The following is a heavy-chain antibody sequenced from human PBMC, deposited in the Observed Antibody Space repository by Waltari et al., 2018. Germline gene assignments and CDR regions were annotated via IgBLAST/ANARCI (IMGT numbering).Heavy chain of an antibody. J-gene: IGHJ4*02. D-gene: IGHD3-22*01. CDR1: GFTFSSHA. Sequence: QVQLVESGGGVVQPGRSLRLSCAASGFTFSSHAMHWVRRAPGKGLEWVAVISFDGGDKHYTDSVKGRFTISRDTSKNMLYLQMSSLRAEDTAVYYCARDYYFDTSGYLDSWGQGTLVTVSS. V-gene: IGHV3-30*10. CDR3: ARDYYFDTSGYLDS. CDR2: ISFDGGDK.